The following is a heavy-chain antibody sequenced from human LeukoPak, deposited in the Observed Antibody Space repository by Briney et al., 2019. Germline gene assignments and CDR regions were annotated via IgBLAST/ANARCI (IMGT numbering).Heavy chain of an antibody. Sequence: SETLSLTCAVSGGSISSGGYSWSWIRQPPGKGLEWIGYIYHSGSTYYNPSLKSRVTISVDRSKNQFSLKLSSVTAADTAVYYCARGGYYGSGNAFDIWGQGTMVTVSS. CDR2: IYHSGST. J-gene: IGHJ3*02. CDR1: GGSISSGGYS. CDR3: ARGGYYGSGNAFDI. D-gene: IGHD3-10*01. V-gene: IGHV4-30-2*01.